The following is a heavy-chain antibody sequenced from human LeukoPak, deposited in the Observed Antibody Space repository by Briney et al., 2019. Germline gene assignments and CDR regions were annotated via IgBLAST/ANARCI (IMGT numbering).Heavy chain of an antibody. D-gene: IGHD2-21*02. Sequence: PSETLSLTCTVSGDSISSYYWSWIRQPPGKGLEWIGYIYYSGSTNYNPSLKSRVTISVDTSKNQFSLKLVSVTAADTALYFCTREVGSFYPGDRRFDTWGQGTLVTVSS. J-gene: IGHJ5*02. CDR1: GDSISSYY. CDR2: IYYSGST. V-gene: IGHV4-59*01. CDR3: TREVGSFYPGDRRFDT.